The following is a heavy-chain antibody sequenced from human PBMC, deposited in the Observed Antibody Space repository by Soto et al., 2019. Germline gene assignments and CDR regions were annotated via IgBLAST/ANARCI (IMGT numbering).Heavy chain of an antibody. V-gene: IGHV1-18*01. Sequence: ASVKVSCKASGYTFTSYGISWVRQAPGQGLEWMGWISAYNGNTNYAQKLQGRGTMTTDTSTSKAYMELRSLRSDDTAVYYCASGYCSGGSCYYFDYWGQGTLVTVSS. D-gene: IGHD2-15*01. CDR1: GYTFTSYG. J-gene: IGHJ4*02. CDR2: ISAYNGNT. CDR3: ASGYCSGGSCYYFDY.